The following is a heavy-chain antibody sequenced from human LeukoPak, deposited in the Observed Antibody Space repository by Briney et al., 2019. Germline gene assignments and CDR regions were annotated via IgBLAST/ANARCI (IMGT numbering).Heavy chain of an antibody. J-gene: IGHJ5*02. CDR3: ARQLPGDWFDP. V-gene: IGHV3-9*01. Sequence: GRSLRLSCAASGFTFDDYAMHWVRQAPGKGLEWVSGISWNSGSIGYADSVKGRFTISRDNAKNSLYLQMNSLRAEDTAVYYCARQLPGDWFDPWGQGTLVTVSS. D-gene: IGHD2-2*01. CDR2: ISWNSGSI. CDR1: GFTFDDYA.